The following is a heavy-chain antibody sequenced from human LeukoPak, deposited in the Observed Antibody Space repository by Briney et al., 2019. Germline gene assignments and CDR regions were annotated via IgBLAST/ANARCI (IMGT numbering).Heavy chain of an antibody. J-gene: IGHJ4*02. CDR3: ARVSAMVTIFDQ. Sequence: PSQTLSLTCSVSGGSISSENYYWSWIRQPAGKGLEWIGRIYTGGSANYNPSLKSRVTISVDTSNNQFSLKLNSVTAADTAVYYCARVSAMVTIFDQWGQGTLVTVSS. D-gene: IGHD5-18*01. CDR2: IYTGGSA. CDR1: GGSISSENYY. V-gene: IGHV4-61*02.